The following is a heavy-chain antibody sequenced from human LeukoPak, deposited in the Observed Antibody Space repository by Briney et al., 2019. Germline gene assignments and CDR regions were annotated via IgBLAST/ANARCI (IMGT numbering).Heavy chain of an antibody. Sequence: GGSLRLSCVACGFTFSDYYMSWIRQAPGRGLEWVSDISGSGSDLYYADSVKGRFTISRDNAKNSLYLQMNSLRAEDTAVYYCGRSVGYYYTMDVWGQGTTVTVSS. J-gene: IGHJ6*02. CDR1: GFTFSDYY. V-gene: IGHV3-11*01. CDR2: ISGSGSDL. CDR3: GRSVGYYYTMDV. D-gene: IGHD2-15*01.